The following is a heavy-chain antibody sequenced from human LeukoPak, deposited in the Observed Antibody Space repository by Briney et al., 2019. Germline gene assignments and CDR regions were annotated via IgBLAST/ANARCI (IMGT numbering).Heavy chain of an antibody. D-gene: IGHD3-3*01. J-gene: IGHJ6*03. Sequence: ASVKVSCKASGYTFTSDDINWVRQATGQGLEWMGWMNPNSGNTGYAQKFQGRVTMTRNTSISTAYMELSSLRSEDTAVYYCARRRITIFGVVIKRYYYYMDVWGKGTTVTVSS. CDR3: ARRRITIFGVVIKRYYYYMDV. CDR2: MNPNSGNT. V-gene: IGHV1-8*01. CDR1: GYTFTSDD.